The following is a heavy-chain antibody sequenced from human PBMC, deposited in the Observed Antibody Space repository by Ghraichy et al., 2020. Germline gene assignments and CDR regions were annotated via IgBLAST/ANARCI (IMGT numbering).Heavy chain of an antibody. CDR3: ARINWNPDY. J-gene: IGHJ4*02. V-gene: IGHV4-38-2*01. Sequence: SETLSLTCAVSGYSISSGYHWGWIRQSPGKGLEFIGHIYRAGNTYYNASLKSRVSLSVVTSKNQFSLKLRSVTAADTALYYCARINWNPDYWGQGILVTVSS. CDR2: IYRAGNT. CDR1: GYSISSGYH. D-gene: IGHD1-20*01.